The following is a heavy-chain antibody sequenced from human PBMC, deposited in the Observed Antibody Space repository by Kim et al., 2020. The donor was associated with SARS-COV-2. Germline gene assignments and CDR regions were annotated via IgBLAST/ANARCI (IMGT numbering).Heavy chain of an antibody. Sequence: SETLSLTCAVYGGSFSGYYWSWIRQPPGKGLEWIGEINHSGSTNYNPSLKSRVTISVDTSKNQFSLKLSSVTAADTAVYYCARAPKYNWNSGFVIHYYG. V-gene: IGHV4-34*01. CDR1: GGSFSGYY. CDR2: INHSGST. CDR3: ARAPKYNWNSGFVIHYYG. D-gene: IGHD1-7*01. J-gene: IGHJ6*01.